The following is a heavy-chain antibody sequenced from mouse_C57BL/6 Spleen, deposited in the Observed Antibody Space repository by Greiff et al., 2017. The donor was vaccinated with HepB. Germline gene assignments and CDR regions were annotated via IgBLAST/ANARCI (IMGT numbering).Heavy chain of an antibody. V-gene: IGHV5-4*01. CDR3: ARERGDYYGSSPYWYFDV. CDR2: ISDGGSYT. J-gene: IGHJ1*03. CDR1: GFTFSSYA. D-gene: IGHD1-1*01. Sequence: EVKLVESGGGLVKPGGSLKLSCAASGFTFSSYAMSWVRQTPEKRLEWVATISDGGSYTYYPDNVKGRFTISRDNAKNNLYLQMSHLKSEDTAMYYCARERGDYYGSSPYWYFDVWGTGTTVTVSS.